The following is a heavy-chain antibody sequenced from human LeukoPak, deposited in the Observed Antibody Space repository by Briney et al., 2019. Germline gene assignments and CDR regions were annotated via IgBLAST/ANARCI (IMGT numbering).Heavy chain of an antibody. Sequence: GASLQVSCAGSGSSFTSSWIGWVRPLPGKRLEWMGIIYPGDSDTRYSPAFQGQVTISADKSISTAYLQWSIQKASDTAMYYCTTLLYCSGDSCYAYTFDIWCQGTMVTVSS. CDR3: TTLLYCSGDSCYAYTFDI. J-gene: IGHJ3*02. V-gene: IGHV5-51*01. CDR2: IYPGDSDT. CDR1: GSSFTSSW. D-gene: IGHD2-15*01.